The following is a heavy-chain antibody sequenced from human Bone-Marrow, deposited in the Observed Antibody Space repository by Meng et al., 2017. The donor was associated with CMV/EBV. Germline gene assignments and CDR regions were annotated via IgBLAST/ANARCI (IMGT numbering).Heavy chain of an antibody. D-gene: IGHD6-13*01. CDR3: ARYQGNYYYYGMDV. Sequence: VKVSCKASGGTFSSYAISWVRQAPGQGLEWMGGIIPIFGTANYAQKFQGRVTITTDESTSTAYMELSSLRSEDTAVYYCARYQGNYYYYGMDVWGQGTTVTVSS. CDR2: IIPIFGTA. J-gene: IGHJ6*02. CDR1: GGTFSSYA. V-gene: IGHV1-69*05.